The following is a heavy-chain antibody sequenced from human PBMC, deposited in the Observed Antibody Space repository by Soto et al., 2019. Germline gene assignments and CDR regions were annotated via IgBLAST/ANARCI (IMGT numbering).Heavy chain of an antibody. D-gene: IGHD1-26*01. CDR2: IIPRFGTT. V-gene: IGHV1-69*13. CDR1: GGTFSKYT. Sequence: ASVKVSCKASGGTFSKYTVNWVRQAPRQGLEWMGGIIPRFGTTNYAPTLQDRVTITADESMNTVYMELSSLRSEDTALYYCARGRGLYNSGRSQLDSWGQGTLVTVSS. CDR3: ARGRGLYNSGRSQLDS. J-gene: IGHJ4*02.